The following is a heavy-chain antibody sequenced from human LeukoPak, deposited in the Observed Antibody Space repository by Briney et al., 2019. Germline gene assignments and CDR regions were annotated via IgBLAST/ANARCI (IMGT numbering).Heavy chain of an antibody. V-gene: IGHV3-74*01. D-gene: IGHD3-22*01. Sequence: PGGSLRLSCAASGFTFSSYWMHWVRQAPGKGLVWVSRIKSDGKTNYADSVKGRFTISRDNAKNTVSLQMNSLRDEDTGVYYCARAPSEIGGYYPEYFRHWGQGTLVTVSS. CDR1: GFTFSSYW. CDR2: IKSDGKT. CDR3: ARAPSEIGGYYPEYFRH. J-gene: IGHJ1*01.